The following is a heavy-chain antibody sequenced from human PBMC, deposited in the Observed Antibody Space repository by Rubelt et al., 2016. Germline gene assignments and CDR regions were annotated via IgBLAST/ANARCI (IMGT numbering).Heavy chain of an antibody. V-gene: IGHV4-39*07. CDR2: IYYSGST. CDR3: ARVPREAFDI. CDR1: GGSISSSSYY. Sequence: QLQLQESGPGLVKPSETLSLTCTVSGGSISSSSYYWGWIRQPPGKGLEWIGSIYYSGSTYYNPSLKSRVTISVDTSKNQFSLKLSCVTAADTAVYYCARVPREAFDIWGQGTMVTVSS. J-gene: IGHJ3*02.